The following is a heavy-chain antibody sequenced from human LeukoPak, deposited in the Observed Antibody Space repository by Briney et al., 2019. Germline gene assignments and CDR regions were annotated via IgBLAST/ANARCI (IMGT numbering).Heavy chain of an antibody. CDR1: GFTVSSNY. J-gene: IGHJ4*02. D-gene: IGHD4-11*01. V-gene: IGHV3-23*01. Sequence: PGGSLRLSCAASGFTVSSNYMSWVRQAPGKGLEWVSTINENGRNTHYADSVKGRFTISRDNSKNTLYLQISSPRAEDTAIYYCGQDLQYDVAYWGQGTLVTVSS. CDR2: INENGRNT. CDR3: GQDLQYDVAY.